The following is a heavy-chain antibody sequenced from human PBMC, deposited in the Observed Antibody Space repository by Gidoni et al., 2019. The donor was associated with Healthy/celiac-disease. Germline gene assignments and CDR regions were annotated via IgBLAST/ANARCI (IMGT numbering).Heavy chain of an antibody. CDR3: AKDGPGGNQLPQPFVYYYGMDV. CDR1: GFTFSSYG. V-gene: IGHV3-30*18. Sequence: QVQLVESGGGVVQPGRSLRLSCAASGFTFSSYGMPWVRQAPGKGLEWVAVISYDGSNKYYADSVKGRFTISRDNSKNTLYLQMNSLRAEDTAVYYCAKDGPGGNQLPQPFVYYYGMDVWGQGTTVTVSS. CDR2: ISYDGSNK. J-gene: IGHJ6*02. D-gene: IGHD2-2*01.